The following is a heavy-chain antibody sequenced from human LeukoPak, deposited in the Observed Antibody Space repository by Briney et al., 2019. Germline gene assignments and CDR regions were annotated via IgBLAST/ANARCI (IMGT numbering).Heavy chain of an antibody. J-gene: IGHJ4*02. CDR1: GGSISSYY. CDR2: IYYSGST. Sequence: PSETLSLTCTVSGGSISSYYWSWIRQPPGKGLEWIGYIYYSGSTNYNPSLKSRVTISVDTSKNQFSLKLSSMTAADTAVYYCASVDTAMVMGYWGQGTLVTVSS. D-gene: IGHD5-18*01. CDR3: ASVDTAMVMGY. V-gene: IGHV4-59*01.